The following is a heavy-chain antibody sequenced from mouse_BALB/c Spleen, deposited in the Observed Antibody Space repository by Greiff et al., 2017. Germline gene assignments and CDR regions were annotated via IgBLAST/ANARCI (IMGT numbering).Heavy chain of an antibody. J-gene: IGHJ1*01. CDR2: IRNKANGYTT. D-gene: IGHD2-14*01. CDR1: GFTFTDYY. Sequence: EVKLVESGGGLVQPGGSLRLSCVTSGFTFTDYYMSWVRQPPGKALEWLGFIRNKANGYTTEYSASVKGRFTISRDNSQSILYLQMNTLRAEDSATYYCARDRYDAYFDVWGAGTTVTVSS. V-gene: IGHV7-3*02. CDR3: ARDRYDAYFDV.